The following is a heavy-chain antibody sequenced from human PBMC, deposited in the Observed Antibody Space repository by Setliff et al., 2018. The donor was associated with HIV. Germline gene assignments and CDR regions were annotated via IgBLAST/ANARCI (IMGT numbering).Heavy chain of an antibody. D-gene: IGHD6-19*01. J-gene: IGHJ6*03. Sequence: ASVKVSCKTSGYSFSSHGVSWVRQAPGQGLEWVGWISAYTGKTKYAQNVQGRVTLTTDTSTSTAYMELRSLRPEDTAVYYCARDGSGRGSGWYNYYYYMDVWGKGTTVTVSS. CDR2: ISAYTGKT. CDR3: ARDGSGRGSGWYNYYYYMDV. CDR1: GYSFSSHG. V-gene: IGHV1-18*01.